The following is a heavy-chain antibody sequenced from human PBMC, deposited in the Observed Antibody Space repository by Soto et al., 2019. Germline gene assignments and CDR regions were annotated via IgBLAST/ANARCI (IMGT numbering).Heavy chain of an antibody. Sequence: SVKVSCKASGGTFSSYAISWVRQAPGQGLEWMGGIIPIFGTANYAQKFQGRVTITADESTSTAYMELSSLRVEDTAIYYCAKTAGYDYVWGSSGLDPWGQGTLVTVSS. V-gene: IGHV1-69*13. CDR2: IIPIFGTA. J-gene: IGHJ5*02. CDR3: AKTAGYDYVWGSSGLDP. D-gene: IGHD3-16*01. CDR1: GGTFSSYA.